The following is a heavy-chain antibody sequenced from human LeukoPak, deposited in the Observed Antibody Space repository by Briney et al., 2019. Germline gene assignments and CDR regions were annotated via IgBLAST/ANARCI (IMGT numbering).Heavy chain of an antibody. J-gene: IGHJ5*02. CDR2: IIPIFGTA. CDR3: ARDWGMGPSSSWA. V-gene: IGHV1-69*13. D-gene: IGHD6-13*01. Sequence: SVKVSCKASGGTFGNYAINWVRQAPGQGLEWMGGIIPIFGTANYAQKFQGRVTITADESTSTAYMELRSLKSEDTAVYYCARDWGMGPSSSWAWGQGTLVTVSS. CDR1: GGTFGNYA.